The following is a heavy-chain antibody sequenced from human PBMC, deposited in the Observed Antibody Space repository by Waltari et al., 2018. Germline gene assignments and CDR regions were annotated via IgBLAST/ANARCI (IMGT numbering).Heavy chain of an antibody. V-gene: IGHV4-59*01. J-gene: IGHJ4*02. CDR2: IYYSGST. CDR1: GGSISSYY. CDR3: ARDIAAAGLFDY. D-gene: IGHD6-13*01. Sequence: QVQLQESGPGLVKPSETLSLTCTVSGGSISSYYWSWIRQPPGKGLEWIGYIYYSGSTNYNPSLKSRDTISVDTSKNQFSLKLSSVTAADTAVYYCARDIAAAGLFDYWGQGTLVTVSS.